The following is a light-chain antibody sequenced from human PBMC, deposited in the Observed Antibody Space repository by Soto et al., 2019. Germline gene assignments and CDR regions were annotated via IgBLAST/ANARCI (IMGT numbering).Light chain of an antibody. CDR1: QSVLYTPNNNNY. J-gene: IGKJ2*01. V-gene: IGKV4-1*01. Sequence: DIVMTQSPDSLAVSLGERATINCKSSQSVLYTPNNNNYLAWFQQKPGQPPKLLIYWASTRESGAPDRFSGSGSGTDFTLTISSVEAEDVAVYYCRQYARDPFTFGQGTKLEIK. CDR2: WAS. CDR3: RQYARDPFT.